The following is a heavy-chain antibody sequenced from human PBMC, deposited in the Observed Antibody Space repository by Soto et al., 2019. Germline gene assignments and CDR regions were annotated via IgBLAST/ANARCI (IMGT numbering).Heavy chain of an antibody. Sequence: SETLSLTCTVSGGSISSYYWGWIWQPPGKGLEWIGYIYYSGSTNYNPSLKSRVTISVDTSKNQFSLKLSSVTAADTAVYYCASSSGYSYNWFDPWGQGPLVTVSS. J-gene: IGHJ5*02. CDR2: IYYSGST. V-gene: IGHV4-59*01. CDR1: GGSISSYY. CDR3: ASSSGYSYNWFDP. D-gene: IGHD3-22*01.